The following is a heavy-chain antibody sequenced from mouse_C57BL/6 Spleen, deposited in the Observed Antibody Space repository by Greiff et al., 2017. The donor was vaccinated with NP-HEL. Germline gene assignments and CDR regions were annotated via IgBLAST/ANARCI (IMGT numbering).Heavy chain of an antibody. D-gene: IGHD4-1*01. Sequence: VQLQQPGPELVKPGASVKISCKASGYAFSSSWMNWVKQRPGKGLEWIGRIYPGDGDTNYNGKFKGKATLTADKSSSTAYMQLSSLTSEDSAVYFCAITGTDWYFDVWGTGTTVTVSS. CDR1: GYAFSSSW. CDR2: IYPGDGDT. J-gene: IGHJ1*03. V-gene: IGHV1-82*01. CDR3: AITGTDWYFDV.